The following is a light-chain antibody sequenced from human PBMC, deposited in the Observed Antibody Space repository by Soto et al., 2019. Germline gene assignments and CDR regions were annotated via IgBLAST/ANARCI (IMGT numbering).Light chain of an antibody. Sequence: DIQMTQSPSSVSASVGDRITITCRASQGINNWLAWYQQKPGKAPKLLIYAATSLQSGIPSRFSGTGSGTDFTLTINNLQPDDFATYYCQQADSFLALTFGGGTTVEIK. CDR1: QGINNW. CDR2: AAT. V-gene: IGKV1-12*01. J-gene: IGKJ4*01. CDR3: QQADSFLALT.